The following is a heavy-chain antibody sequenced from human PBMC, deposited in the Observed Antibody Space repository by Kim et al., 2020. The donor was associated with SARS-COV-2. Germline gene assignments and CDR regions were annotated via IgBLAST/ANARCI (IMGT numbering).Heavy chain of an antibody. CDR3: ATQMGYSSGVGDFDY. D-gene: IGHD6-19*01. CDR2: IYPGDSDT. V-gene: IGHV5-51*01. CDR1: GYSFTSYW. J-gene: IGHJ4*02. Sequence: GESLKISCKGSGYSFTSYWIGWVRQMPGKGLEWMGIIYPGDSDTRYSPSFQGQVTISADKSISTAYLQWSSLKASDTAMYYCATQMGYSSGVGDFDYWGQGTLVTVSS.